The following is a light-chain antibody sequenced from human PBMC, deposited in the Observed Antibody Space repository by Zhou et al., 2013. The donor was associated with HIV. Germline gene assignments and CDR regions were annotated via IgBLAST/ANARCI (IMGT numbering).Light chain of an antibody. CDR1: QDISNY. Sequence: DIQMTQSPSSLSASVGDRVTITCQASQDISNYLNWYQQKPGKAPKLLISDASNLETGSHQGSVGVDLGQSLFHISSLQPEDIATYHCQQYDNFPXTFGGGTKVGDQT. CDR3: QQYDNFPXT. V-gene: IGKV1-33*01. CDR2: DAS. J-gene: IGKJ4*01.